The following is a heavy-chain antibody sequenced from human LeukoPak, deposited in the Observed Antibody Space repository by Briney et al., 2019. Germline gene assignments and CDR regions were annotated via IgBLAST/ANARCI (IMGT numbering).Heavy chain of an antibody. V-gene: IGHV1-18*01. J-gene: IGHJ6*03. D-gene: IGHD3-3*01. CDR3: ARRSGDYDFWSGYNYYYMDV. CDR1: GYTFTSYG. Sequence: GASVKVSCKASGYTFTSYGISWVRQAPGQGLEWMGWISAYNGNTNYAQKLQGRVTMTTDTSTSTAYMELRSLRSDDTAVYNCARRSGDYDFWSGYNYYYMDVWGKGTTVTVSS. CDR2: ISAYNGNT.